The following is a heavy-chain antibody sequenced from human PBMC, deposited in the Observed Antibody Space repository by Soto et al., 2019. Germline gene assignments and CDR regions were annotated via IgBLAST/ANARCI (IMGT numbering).Heavy chain of an antibody. J-gene: IGHJ6*02. CDR2: INAGNGNT. CDR1: GYTFTSYA. V-gene: IGHV1-3*01. Sequence: QVQLVQSGAEVKKPGASVKVSCKASGYTFTSYAMHWVRQAPGQRLEWMGWINAGNGNTKYSQKFQGRVTITRDTSASTAYMELSSLRSEDTAVYYCSRDNKFYYYYGMDVWGQGTTVTVSS. CDR3: SRDNKFYYYYGMDV.